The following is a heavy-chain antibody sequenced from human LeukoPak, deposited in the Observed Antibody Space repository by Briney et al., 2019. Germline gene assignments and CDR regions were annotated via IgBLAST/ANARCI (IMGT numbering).Heavy chain of an antibody. V-gene: IGHV4-59*12. Sequence: KPSETLSLTCTVSGGSISSYYWSWIRQPPGKGLEWIGYIYHSGSTYYNPSLKSRVTISVDRSKNQFSLKLSSVTAANTAVYYCARGGAGSGSYYDNWGQGTLVTVSS. CDR1: GGSISSYY. CDR2: IYHSGST. J-gene: IGHJ4*02. CDR3: ARGGAGSGSYYDN. D-gene: IGHD3-10*01.